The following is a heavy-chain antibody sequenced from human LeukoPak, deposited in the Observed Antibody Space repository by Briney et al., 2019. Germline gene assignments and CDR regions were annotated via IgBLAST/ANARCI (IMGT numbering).Heavy chain of an antibody. CDR1: GFPFSTHS. V-gene: IGHV3-21*01. J-gene: IGHJ4*02. Sequence: GGSLRLSCAASGFPFSTHSLNWVRQAPGKGLEWVSSISSSSSYIYYADSVKGRFTISRDNAKNSLYLQMNSLRAEDTAVYYCAGRISGTTYFDYWGQGTLVTVSS. D-gene: IGHD1-7*01. CDR2: ISSSSSYI. CDR3: AGRISGTTYFDY.